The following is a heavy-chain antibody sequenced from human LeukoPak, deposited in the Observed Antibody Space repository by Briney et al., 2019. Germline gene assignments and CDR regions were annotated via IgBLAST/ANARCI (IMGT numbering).Heavy chain of an antibody. D-gene: IGHD3-10*01. CDR1: GFTFSSYS. Sequence: GGSLRLSCAASGFTFSSYSMNWVRQAPGKGLEWVSSISSSSSYIYYADSVKGRFTISRDNAKNSLYLQMNSLRAEDTAVYYCARVPVYYYGSGMYYYYGMDVWGQGTTVTVSS. J-gene: IGHJ6*02. CDR3: ARVPVYYYGSGMYYYYGMDV. V-gene: IGHV3-21*01. CDR2: ISSSSSYI.